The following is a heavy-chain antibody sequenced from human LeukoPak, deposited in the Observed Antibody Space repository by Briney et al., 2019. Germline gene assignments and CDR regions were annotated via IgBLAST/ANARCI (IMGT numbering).Heavy chain of an antibody. Sequence: KPSETLSLTCTVSDGSISSYYWSWIRQPPGKGLEWIGYIFYSGTTYYNPSLKSRVTMSLDTSRSQFSLRLKSLTAADTAVYYCARQIIRGQYLVHFDYWSQGILVTVSS. D-gene: IGHD6-13*01. CDR3: ARQIIRGQYLVHFDY. CDR2: IFYSGTT. CDR1: DGSISSYY. V-gene: IGHV4-59*08. J-gene: IGHJ4*02.